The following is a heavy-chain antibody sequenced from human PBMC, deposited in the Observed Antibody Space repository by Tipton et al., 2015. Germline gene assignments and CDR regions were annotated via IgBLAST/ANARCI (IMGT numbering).Heavy chain of an antibody. CDR1: AYSISTDYY. Sequence: LRLSCAVSAYSISTDYYWVWIRQPPGKGLEWIGSLYFSGSTYYNPSLKSRVTISIDRFKNQFSLKLSSVTAADTAVYYCASPSLPHDRGDYYFQSWGQGSLVTVSS. J-gene: IGHJ4*02. V-gene: IGHV4-38-2*01. CDR3: ASPSLPHDRGDYYFQS. D-gene: IGHD2-21*02. CDR2: LYFSGST.